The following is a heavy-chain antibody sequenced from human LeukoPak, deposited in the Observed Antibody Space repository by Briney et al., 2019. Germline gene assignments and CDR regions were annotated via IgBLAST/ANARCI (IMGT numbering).Heavy chain of an antibody. Sequence: PGGSLRLSCVVSGFPFSDYYMNWIRQAPGKGLEWIAYISSASTTKQYAGSVKGRFTISRDNDQNSMFLQMNSLRAEDTAVYYCAGSHSGYDWSDSWGKGTLVTVSS. CDR3: AGSHSGYDWSDS. D-gene: IGHD5-12*01. CDR2: ISSASTTK. J-gene: IGHJ4*02. V-gene: IGHV3-11*01. CDR1: GFPFSDYY.